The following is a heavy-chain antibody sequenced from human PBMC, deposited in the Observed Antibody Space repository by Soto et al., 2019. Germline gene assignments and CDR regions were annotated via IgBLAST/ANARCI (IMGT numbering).Heavy chain of an antibody. CDR1: GFTFSGYA. CDR3: AKMSYYYYMDV. CDR2: ITGSGGTT. V-gene: IGHV3-23*01. J-gene: IGHJ6*03. Sequence: GGSLRLSCEASGFTFSGYAMSWVRQAPGEGLQWVSGITGSGGTTYYADSVKGRFTISRDNSKNTLYLQMNYLRAEDTAVYSCAKMSYYYYMDVWGKGTTVTVSS.